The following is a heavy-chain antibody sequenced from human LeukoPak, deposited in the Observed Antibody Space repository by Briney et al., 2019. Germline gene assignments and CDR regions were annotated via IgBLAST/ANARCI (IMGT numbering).Heavy chain of an antibody. Sequence: SETLSPTCTVSGGSIGSYYWTWIRQSPGKGLEWIGYIYYSGITNYNPSLKSRVTISVDTSKNQFSLKLTSVTAADTAMYYCARSDSSSLPSDYWGQGTLVTVSS. CDR2: IYYSGIT. V-gene: IGHV4-59*01. J-gene: IGHJ4*02. D-gene: IGHD6-6*01. CDR1: GGSIGSYY. CDR3: ARSDSSSLPSDY.